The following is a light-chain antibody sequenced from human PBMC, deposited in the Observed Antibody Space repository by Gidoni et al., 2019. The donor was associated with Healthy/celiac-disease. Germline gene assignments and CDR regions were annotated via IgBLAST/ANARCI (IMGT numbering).Light chain of an antibody. CDR2: LNSDGSH. CDR3: QTWGTGIVV. Sequence: SVKLTCTLSSGHSSYAIAWHQQQPEKGPRYLMKLNSDGSHSKGDGIPDRFSGSSSGAERYLTISSLQSEDEADYYCQTWGTGIVVFGGGTKLTVL. J-gene: IGLJ2*01. V-gene: IGLV4-69*01. CDR1: SGHSSYA.